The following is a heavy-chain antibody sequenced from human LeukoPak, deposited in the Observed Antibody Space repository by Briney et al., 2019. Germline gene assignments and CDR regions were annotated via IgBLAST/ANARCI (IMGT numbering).Heavy chain of an antibody. CDR1: GFTFSSYW. CDR3: ARDGPDSFDN. J-gene: IGHJ4*02. CDR2: IKQDGSEK. Sequence: GGSLRLSCAASGFTFSSYWMNWARQAPGKGLEWVANIKQDGSEKYYVDSVKGRFTISRDNAKNSLYLQMNSLRADDTAVYYCARDGPDSFDNWGQGTLVTVSS. V-gene: IGHV3-7*01.